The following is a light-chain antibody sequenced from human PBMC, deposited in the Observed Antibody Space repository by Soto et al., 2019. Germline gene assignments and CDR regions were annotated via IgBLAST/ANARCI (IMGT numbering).Light chain of an antibody. CDR2: STS. J-gene: IGKJ1*01. CDR1: QSVGDTY. V-gene: IGKV3-20*01. Sequence: EIVLTQSPATLSVSLGDSATLSCRASQSVGDTYLAWYQQKPGQAPRLLMYSTSIRATGIPDRFSGSGSGTDFTLTISRLDPEDFAVYYCQHYDRAPMWTFGQGTKVDIK. CDR3: QHYDRAPMWT.